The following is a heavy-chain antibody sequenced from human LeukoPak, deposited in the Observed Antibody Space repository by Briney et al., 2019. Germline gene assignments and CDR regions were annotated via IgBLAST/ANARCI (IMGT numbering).Heavy chain of an antibody. CDR2: IYYSGST. CDR1: GGSVSSGTYY. CDR3: AGGGDYDILTGYLL. Sequence: PSETLSLTCTVSGGSVSSGTYYWSWIRQPPGKGLEWIGYIYYSGSTNYNPSLKSRVTISVDTSKNQFSLKLSSVTAADTAVYYCAGGGDYDILTGYLLWGQGTLVTVSS. J-gene: IGHJ4*02. V-gene: IGHV4-61*01. D-gene: IGHD3-9*01.